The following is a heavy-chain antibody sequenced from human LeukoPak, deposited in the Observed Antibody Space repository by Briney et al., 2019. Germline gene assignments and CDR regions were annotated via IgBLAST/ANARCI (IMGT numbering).Heavy chain of an antibody. D-gene: IGHD4-17*01. CDR3: TYGDYPLTY. Sequence: GGSLRLSCAASGLTVTNNYWHWVRQPPGKGPEWISLLYSNGDAKYADSVKGRFTFSRDNSKNTLYLQMNGLRAEDTAVYYCTYGDYPLTYWGQGTLVSVSS. CDR1: GLTVTNNY. J-gene: IGHJ4*02. CDR2: LYSNGDA. V-gene: IGHV3-66*01.